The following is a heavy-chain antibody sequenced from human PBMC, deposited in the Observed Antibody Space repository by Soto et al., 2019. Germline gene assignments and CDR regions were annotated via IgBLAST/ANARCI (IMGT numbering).Heavy chain of an antibody. Sequence: ASVKVSCKASGYTFTSYYMHWVRQDPGQGLEWMGIINPSGGSTSYAQKFQGRVTMTRDTSTSTVYMELSSLRSEDTAVYYCARVVVPAANQSYYYYGMDVWGQGTTVTVSS. CDR3: ARVVVPAANQSYYYYGMDV. V-gene: IGHV1-46*01. CDR2: INPSGGST. CDR1: GYTFTSYY. D-gene: IGHD2-2*01. J-gene: IGHJ6*02.